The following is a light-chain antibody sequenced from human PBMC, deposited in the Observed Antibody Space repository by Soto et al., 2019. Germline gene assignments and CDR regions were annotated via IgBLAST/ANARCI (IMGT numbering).Light chain of an antibody. CDR2: DDN. V-gene: IGLV1-51*01. CDR3: GTWDSSLSAGM. J-gene: IGLJ3*02. CDR1: SSNIGNNY. Sequence: QSVLTQTPSVSAAPGQTVTIACSGSSSNIGNNYVSWYQQLPGTAPKLLIYDDNKRPSGIPDRFSGSKSGTSATLGITGLQTVDEADYYCGTWDSSLSAGMFGGGTKLTVL.